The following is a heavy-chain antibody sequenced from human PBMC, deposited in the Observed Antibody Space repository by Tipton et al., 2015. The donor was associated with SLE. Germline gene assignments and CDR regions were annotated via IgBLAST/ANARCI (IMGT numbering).Heavy chain of an antibody. CDR3: ARDRYGYFYAVGS. CDR2: VSRGGDTI. Sequence: SLRLPCTASGFTFTDYTMTWIRQAPGGGLEWISYVSRGGDTIYYADSVRGRFTLSRDNAKNSLFLQMDNLRPEDTAVYYCARDRYGYFYAVGSWGHGTLATVSS. D-gene: IGHD2-2*03. V-gene: IGHV3-11*01. CDR1: GFTFTDYT. J-gene: IGHJ5*01.